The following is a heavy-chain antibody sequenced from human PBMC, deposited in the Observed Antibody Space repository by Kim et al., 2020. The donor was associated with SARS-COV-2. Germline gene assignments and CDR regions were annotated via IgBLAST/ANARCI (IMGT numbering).Heavy chain of an antibody. D-gene: IGHD3-22*01. CDR2: IKEAGRET. J-gene: IGHJ1*01. CDR3: SRDGRGYSQH. CDR1: GFTFSRYW. V-gene: IGHV3-7*01. Sequence: GGSLRLSCAASGFTFSRYWMSWLRQAPGKGLEWVANIKEAGRETHYVDSVKGRSTIYRDNAKNSLYLQMNSLRAEDTAVYYCSRDGRGYSQHWGQCTLVTVSS.